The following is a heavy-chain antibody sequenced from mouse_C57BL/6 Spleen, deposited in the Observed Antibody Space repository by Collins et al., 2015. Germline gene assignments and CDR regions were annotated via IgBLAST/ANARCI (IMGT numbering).Heavy chain of an antibody. CDR1: GYTFTDYA. CDR2: ISTYYGDA. Sequence: QVQLQQSGPELVKPGASVKISCKGSGYTFTDYAMHWVKQSHAKSLEWIGVISTYYGDASYNQKFKGKATMTVDKSSSTAYMELARLTSEDSAIYYCARHDDYAMDYWGQGTSVTVSS. D-gene: IGHD2-12*01. V-gene: IGHV1-67*01. CDR3: ARHDDYAMDY. J-gene: IGHJ4*01.